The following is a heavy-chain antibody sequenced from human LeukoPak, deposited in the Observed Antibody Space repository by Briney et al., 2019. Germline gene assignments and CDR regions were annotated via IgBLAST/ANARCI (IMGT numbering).Heavy chain of an antibody. D-gene: IGHD6-13*01. J-gene: IGHJ6*03. CDR1: GYTFTSYD. CDR3: ARSGYSSSWYRTHYYYYYMDV. CDR2: MNPNSGNT. V-gene: IGHV1-8*01. Sequence: ASVKVSCKASGYTFTSYDINWVRQATGQGLEWMGWMNPNSGNTGYAQKFQGRVTMTRNTSISTAYMELSSLRSEDTAVYYCARSGYSSSWYRTHYYYYYMDVWGKGTTVTVSS.